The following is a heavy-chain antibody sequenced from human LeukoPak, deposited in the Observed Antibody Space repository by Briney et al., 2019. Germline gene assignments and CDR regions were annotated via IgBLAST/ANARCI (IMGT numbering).Heavy chain of an antibody. CDR1: GLAFSNFA. Sequence: PGGSLRLSCAASGLAFSNFAMHWVRQAPGKGLEWVAVVSYEGTIKYYIDSAKGRFTISRDNSGNIISLEMNNLTTEDTATYYCAREKFDSWGRGALVTVSP. CDR3: AREKFDS. CDR2: VSYEGTIK. J-gene: IGHJ5*01. V-gene: IGHV3-30*14.